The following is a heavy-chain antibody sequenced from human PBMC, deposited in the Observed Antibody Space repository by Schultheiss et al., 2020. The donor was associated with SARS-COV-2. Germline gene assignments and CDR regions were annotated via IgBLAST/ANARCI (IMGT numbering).Heavy chain of an antibody. Sequence: GGSLRLSCAASGFTFSSYSMNWVRQAPGKGLEWVSSISSSSSYIYYADSVKGRFTISRDNAKNSLYLQMNSLRAEDTGVYYCARISVVTELYYYYGMDVWGQEAKVTVSS. CDR1: GFTFSSYS. V-gene: IGHV3-21*01. CDR3: ARISVVTELYYYYGMDV. D-gene: IGHD4-23*01. J-gene: IGHJ6*01. CDR2: ISSSSSYI.